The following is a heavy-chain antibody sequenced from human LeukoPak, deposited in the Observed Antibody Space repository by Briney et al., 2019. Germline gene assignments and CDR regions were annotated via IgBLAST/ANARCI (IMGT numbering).Heavy chain of an antibody. D-gene: IGHD2-15*01. V-gene: IGHV3-21*04. CDR3: ARGYCSGGSCYSFDY. CDR1: GFTFSSYS. CDR2: ISSSSSYI. J-gene: IGHJ4*02. Sequence: GGSLRLSCAASGFTFSSYSMNWVRQAPGKGLEWVSSISSSSSYIYYADSVKGRFTISRDNAKNSLYLQMNSLRAEDTAVYYCARGYCSGGSCYSFDYWGQGTLVTVSS.